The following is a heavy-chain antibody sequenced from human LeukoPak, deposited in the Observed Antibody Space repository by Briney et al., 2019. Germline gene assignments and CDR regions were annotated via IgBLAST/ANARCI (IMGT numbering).Heavy chain of an antibody. J-gene: IGHJ4*02. V-gene: IGHV3-30*01. CDR1: GFTFSSYA. Sequence: GRSLRLSCAASGFTFSSYAMHWVRQAPGKGLEWVAVISYDGSNKYYADSVKGRFTISRDNSKNTLYLQMNSLRAEDTAVYYCAREDGYNWVGDYWGRGTLVTVSS. CDR3: AREDGYNWVGDY. CDR2: ISYDGSNK. D-gene: IGHD5-24*01.